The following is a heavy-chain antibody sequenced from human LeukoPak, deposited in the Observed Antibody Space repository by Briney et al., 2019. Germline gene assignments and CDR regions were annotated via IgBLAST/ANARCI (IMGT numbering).Heavy chain of an antibody. V-gene: IGHV4-39*01. CDR1: GGSVRSDAFY. J-gene: IGHJ4*02. D-gene: IGHD2-15*01. CDR2: VSYTGSI. Sequence: PSETLSLTCTVSGGSVRSDAFYWGWIRQPPGKGLEWIGSVSYTGSIYHNPSLKSRVTMSVDTSKNQFSLNLSSVTAADTALYYCARIPVTVVGSATTYYFDSWGQGTLVIVSS. CDR3: ARIPVTVVGSATTYYFDS.